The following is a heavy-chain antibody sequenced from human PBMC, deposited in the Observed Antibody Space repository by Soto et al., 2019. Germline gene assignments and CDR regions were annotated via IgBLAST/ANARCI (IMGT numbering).Heavy chain of an antibody. D-gene: IGHD4-4*01. V-gene: IGHV3-53*01. CDR1: GMSVDDYH. Sequence: RRLSCNGSGMSVDDYHLTWVRQAPGRGLEWVSILYRGGYIRYRDSVLGRFTISRDTSKNTLYLQMNYLTVEDTATYYCARPDENSFPSGLDVWGQGTTVTVSS. CDR2: LYRGGYI. J-gene: IGHJ6*02. CDR3: ARPDENSFPSGLDV.